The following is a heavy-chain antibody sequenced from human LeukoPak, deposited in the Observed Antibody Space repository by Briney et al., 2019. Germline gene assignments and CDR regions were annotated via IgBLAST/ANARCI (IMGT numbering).Heavy chain of an antibody. CDR2: MNPNSGNT. J-gene: IGHJ5*02. CDR3: ARFEGYQLLGFDP. V-gene: IGHV1-8*03. Sequence: ASVKVSCKASGYTFTSYDSNWERQATGQGLEWMGWMNPNSGNTGYAQKFQGRVTITRNTSISTAYMELSSLRSEDTAVYYCARFEGYQLLGFDPWGQGTLVTVSS. D-gene: IGHD2-2*01. CDR1: GYTFTSYD.